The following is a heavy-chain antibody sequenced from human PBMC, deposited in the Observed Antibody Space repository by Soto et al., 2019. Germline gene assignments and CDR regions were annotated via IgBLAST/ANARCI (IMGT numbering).Heavy chain of an antibody. CDR3: ARRKYLDY. Sequence: GGSLRLSCTTSGFTFGDYAMSWFRQAPGKGLEWIGYIRSNTYGGTTEYAASVKGRFTISRDDSKRVAHLQMNSLETEDTAVYLCARRKYLDYWGQGSLVTVSS. V-gene: IGHV3-49*03. J-gene: IGHJ4*02. D-gene: IGHD6-6*01. CDR1: GFTFGDYA. CDR2: IRSNTYGGTT.